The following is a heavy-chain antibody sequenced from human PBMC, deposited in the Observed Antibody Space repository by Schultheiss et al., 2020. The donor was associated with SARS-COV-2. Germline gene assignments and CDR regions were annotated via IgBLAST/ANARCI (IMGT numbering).Heavy chain of an antibody. D-gene: IGHD6-6*01. J-gene: IGHJ5*02. CDR3: ALSSSSLWNWFDP. V-gene: IGHV5-51*01. CDR1: GYSFTSYW. Sequence: GGSLRLSCKGSGYSFTSYWIGWVRQMPGKGLEWMGIIYPRDSDTRYSPSFQGQVTISADKSISTAYLQWSSLKASDTAMYYCALSSSSLWNWFDPWGQGTLVTVSS. CDR2: IYPRDSDT.